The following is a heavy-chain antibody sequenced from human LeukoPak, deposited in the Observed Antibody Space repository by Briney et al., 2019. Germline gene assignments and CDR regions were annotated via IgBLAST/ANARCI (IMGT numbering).Heavy chain of an antibody. D-gene: IGHD5-18*01. CDR3: AKEGQLWSTFDY. Sequence: GWSLRLSCAASGFTFSSYAMSWVRQAPGKGLEWVSAISGSGGSTYYADSVKGRFTISRDNSKNTLYLQMNSLRAEDTDVYYCAKEGQLWSTFDYWGQGTLVTVSS. CDR2: ISGSGGST. CDR1: GFTFSSYA. V-gene: IGHV3-23*01. J-gene: IGHJ4*02.